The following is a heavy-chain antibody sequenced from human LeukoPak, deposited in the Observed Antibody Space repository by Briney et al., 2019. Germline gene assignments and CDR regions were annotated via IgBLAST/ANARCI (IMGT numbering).Heavy chain of an antibody. CDR1: GYTLTELS. CDR3: ATANYYDSSGLPVDDY. Sequence: GASVKVSCKVSGYTLTELSMHWVRQAPGKGLEWMGGFDPEDGETIYAQKFQGRVTMTEDTSTDTAYMELSSLRSEDTAVYYCATANYYDSSGLPVDDYWGQGTLVTVSS. D-gene: IGHD3-22*01. CDR2: FDPEDGET. V-gene: IGHV1-24*01. J-gene: IGHJ4*02.